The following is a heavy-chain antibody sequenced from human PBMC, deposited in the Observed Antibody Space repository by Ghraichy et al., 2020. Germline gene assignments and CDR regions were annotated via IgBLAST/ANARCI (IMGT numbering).Heavy chain of an antibody. Sequence: SGPTLVKPTQTLTLTCTFSGFSLTTSGVGVGWIRQPPGKALEWLALIYWDDDKRYSPSLNNMLTITKDTPKNQVVLTMTDVDPVDTATYYCVQTPGYSDGRNFDFWGQGTLVTVSS. CDR2: IYWDDDK. CDR1: GFSLTTSGVG. CDR3: VQTPGYSDGRNFDF. V-gene: IGHV2-5*02. D-gene: IGHD5-18*01. J-gene: IGHJ4*02.